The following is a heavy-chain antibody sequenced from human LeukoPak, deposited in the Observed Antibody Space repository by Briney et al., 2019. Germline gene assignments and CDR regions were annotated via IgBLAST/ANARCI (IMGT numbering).Heavy chain of an antibody. CDR3: ARGQGRGGVWAFDI. CDR2: SYYSGST. D-gene: IGHD3-16*01. Sequence: SETLSLTCTVSGGSISSSSYSWGWIRQPPGKGLEWIGSSYYSGSTYYNPSLKSRVTISVDTSKNQFALNQSSVTAAVSAVYYCARGQGRGGVWAFDIWGQGTMVTVSS. J-gene: IGHJ3*02. V-gene: IGHV4-39*06. CDR1: GGSISSSSYS.